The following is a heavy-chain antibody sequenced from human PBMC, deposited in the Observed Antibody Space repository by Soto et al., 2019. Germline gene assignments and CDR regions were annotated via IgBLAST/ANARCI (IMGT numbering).Heavy chain of an antibody. J-gene: IGHJ6*02. CDR3: ARVMSIGPGYSNYDHYYYGMDV. CDR2: IIPIFGTA. D-gene: IGHD4-4*01. CDR1: GGTFSSYA. V-gene: IGHV1-69*06. Sequence: SVKVSCKASGGTFSSYAISWVRQAPGQGLEWMGGIIPIFGTANYAQKFQGRVTITADKSTSTAYMELSSLRSEDTAVYYCARVMSIGPGYSNYDHYYYGMDVWGQGTTVTVSS.